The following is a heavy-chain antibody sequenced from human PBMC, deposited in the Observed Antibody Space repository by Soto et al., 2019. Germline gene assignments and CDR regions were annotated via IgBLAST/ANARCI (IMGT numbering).Heavy chain of an antibody. D-gene: IGHD6-19*01. CDR3: ARSNLAVAVSPWFDP. CDR2: IDSSGEK. J-gene: IGHJ5*02. V-gene: IGHV2-26*01. CDR1: GLSITDSEMG. Sequence: QVTLKESGPVLVKPTETLTLRCTVSGLSITDSEMGVSWIRQPPGQPLEWLAHIDSSGEKSYRTFLKSRLAISKDTSKSQIVLTMTNMDPADTDTYYCARSNLAVAVSPWFDPWGQGIPVTVSS.